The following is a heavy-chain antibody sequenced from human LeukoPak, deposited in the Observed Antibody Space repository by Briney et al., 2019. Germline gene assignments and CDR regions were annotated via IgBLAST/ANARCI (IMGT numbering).Heavy chain of an antibody. CDR2: ITTFNGKT. D-gene: IGHD3-3*01. J-gene: IGHJ2*01. CDR3: ARAILTASGYVWYFDL. CDR1: GYTFTTYG. Sequence: ASVKVSCKASGYTFTTYGISWVRQAPGQGLEWMGWITTFNGKTNYAQNLQGRVTMTTDTSTSTVYMELRSLRSDDTAVYYCARAILTASGYVWYFDLWGRGTLVSVSS. V-gene: IGHV1-18*01.